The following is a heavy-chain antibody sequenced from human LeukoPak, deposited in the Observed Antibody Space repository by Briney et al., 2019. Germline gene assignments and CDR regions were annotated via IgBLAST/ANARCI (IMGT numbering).Heavy chain of an antibody. V-gene: IGHV1-18*01. CDR1: GGTFSSYA. J-gene: IGHJ6*02. Sequence: ASVKVSCKASGGTFSSYAISWVRQAPGQGLEWMGWISAYNGNTNYAQKLQGRVTMTTDTSTSTAYMEQRSLRSDDAAVYYCARDEGRTQTRPRYYYYYGMDVWGQGTTVTVSS. D-gene: IGHD1-1*01. CDR3: ARDEGRTQTRPRYYYYYGMDV. CDR2: ISAYNGNT.